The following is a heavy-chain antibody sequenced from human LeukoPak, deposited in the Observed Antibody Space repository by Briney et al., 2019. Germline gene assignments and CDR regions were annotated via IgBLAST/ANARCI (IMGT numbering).Heavy chain of an antibody. D-gene: IGHD1-1*01. V-gene: IGHV4-34*01. J-gene: IGHJ4*02. CDR3: ARRAYSAAYWKHFDY. CDR2: ISHSGST. Sequence: PSETLSLTCAVYGGSFSDYYWSWIRQPPGKGLEWIGEISHSGSTNYNPSLTTRVTISLDTSKNQFSLKLTSVTAADTAVYFCARRAYSAAYWKHFDYWGQGTLVTVSS. CDR1: GGSFSDYY.